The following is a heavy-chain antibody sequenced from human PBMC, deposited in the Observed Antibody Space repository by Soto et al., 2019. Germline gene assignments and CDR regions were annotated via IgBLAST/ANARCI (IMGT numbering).Heavy chain of an antibody. Sequence: EVQLVDSGGGLVKPGGSLRLSCAASGFTFSSYSMHWVRKAPGKGLEWVSSISSSSSYIYYADSVKGRFTISRDRAKNSLYLPMNSLRAEDTVVYYCARGSTAYYSGMDDWGQGTRVTGSS. CDR1: GFTFSSYS. CDR3: ARGSTAYYSGMDD. J-gene: IGHJ6*02. V-gene: IGHV3-21*01. CDR2: ISSSSSYI.